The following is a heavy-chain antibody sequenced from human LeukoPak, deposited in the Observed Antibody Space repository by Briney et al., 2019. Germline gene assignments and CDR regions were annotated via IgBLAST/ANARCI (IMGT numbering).Heavy chain of an antibody. Sequence: GASVKVSCTASGYTFTSYGISWVRQAPGQGLEWMGWISAYNGNTNYAQKLQGRVTMTTDTSTSTAYMVLRSLRSDDTAVYYCARPVTSYVEDAFDIWGQGTMVTVSS. J-gene: IGHJ3*02. D-gene: IGHD4-17*01. CDR1: GYTFTSYG. CDR3: ARPVTSYVEDAFDI. V-gene: IGHV1-18*01. CDR2: ISAYNGNT.